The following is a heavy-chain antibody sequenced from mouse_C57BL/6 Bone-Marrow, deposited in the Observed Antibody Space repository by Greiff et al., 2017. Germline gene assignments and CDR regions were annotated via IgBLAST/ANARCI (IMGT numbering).Heavy chain of an antibody. D-gene: IGHD2-3*01. Sequence: VQGVESGSGLVAPSQSLSITCTVSGFSLTSYAISWVRQPPGKGLEWLGVIWTGGGTNYNSALNSSLSISKDNSKSQVFLKMNSLQTDDTARYYCARNPFSGGYYRGWYIDVWGTGTTVTVSS. CDR1: GFSLTSYA. CDR3: ARNPFSGGYYRGWYIDV. V-gene: IGHV2-9-1*01. CDR2: IWTGGGT. J-gene: IGHJ1*03.